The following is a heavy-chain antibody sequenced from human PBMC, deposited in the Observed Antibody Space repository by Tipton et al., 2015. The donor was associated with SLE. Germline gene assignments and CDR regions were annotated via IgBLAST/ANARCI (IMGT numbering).Heavy chain of an antibody. D-gene: IGHD2-2*01. CDR2: IYHRGST. CDR1: GDSIRSGYY. Sequence: LRISCTVSGDSIRSGYYWGWIRQPPGKGLEWIGSIYHRGSTYYNASLKSRVTISIDTSKNQFSLKLSSVTAADTAVYYCAKDSCTYFFDFWGQGVLVTVSS. CDR3: AKDSCTYFFDF. J-gene: IGHJ4*02. V-gene: IGHV4-38-2*02.